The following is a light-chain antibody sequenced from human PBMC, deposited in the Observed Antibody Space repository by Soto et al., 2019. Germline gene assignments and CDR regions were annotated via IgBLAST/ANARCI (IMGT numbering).Light chain of an antibody. V-gene: IGKV3-11*01. Sequence: IVLTQSPATLSLSPGERATLSCRASQSVSNNLAWYQQKPGQAPRLLIYSASTRATGIPSRFSGSGSGTDFTLTISSLEPEDFAVYYCQQRSNWLFTFGPGTKVDIK. CDR1: QSVSNN. J-gene: IGKJ3*01. CDR2: SAS. CDR3: QQRSNWLFT.